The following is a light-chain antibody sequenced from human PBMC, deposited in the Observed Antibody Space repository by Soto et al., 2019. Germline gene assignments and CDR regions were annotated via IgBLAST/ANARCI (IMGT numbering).Light chain of an antibody. CDR1: QTISSW. Sequence: DIQMTQSASTLSGSLGDRVTITWRASQTISSWLAWYQQKPGKAPKLLIYKASTLKSGVPSRFSGSGYGTEFNLTISSLQTDDFATYYGQHYNSYSEAFGQGTKVDIK. V-gene: IGKV1-5*03. CDR2: KAS. J-gene: IGKJ1*01. CDR3: QHYNSYSEA.